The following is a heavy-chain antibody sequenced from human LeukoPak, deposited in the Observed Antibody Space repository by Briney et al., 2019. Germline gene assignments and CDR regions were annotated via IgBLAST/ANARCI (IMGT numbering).Heavy chain of an antibody. D-gene: IGHD3-3*01. J-gene: IGHJ6*02. CDR1: GFTFSSYA. Sequence: PGGSLRLSCAASGFTFSSYAMHWVRQAPGKGLEWVAVISYDGSNKYYADSVKGRFTISRDNSKNTLYLQMNSLRAEDTAVYYCARDGADFWSGYPPGMDVWGQGTTVTASS. CDR3: ARDGADFWSGYPPGMDV. V-gene: IGHV3-30*04. CDR2: ISYDGSNK.